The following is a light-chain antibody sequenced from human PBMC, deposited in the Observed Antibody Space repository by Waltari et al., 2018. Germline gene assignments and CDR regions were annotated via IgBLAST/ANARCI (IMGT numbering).Light chain of an antibody. V-gene: IGLV2-14*01. CDR3: SSFTTSGTYV. J-gene: IGLJ1*01. CDR1: SSDVGGYNF. Sequence: QSALTQPASVSGSPGQSIAFSCAGTSSDVGGYNFVSWDQQHPGKAPKLKVYESNGRPAGVSDRFSGSKSGNTASLTISGLQAEDETDYYCSSFTTSGTYVFGTGTKVTVL. CDR2: ESN.